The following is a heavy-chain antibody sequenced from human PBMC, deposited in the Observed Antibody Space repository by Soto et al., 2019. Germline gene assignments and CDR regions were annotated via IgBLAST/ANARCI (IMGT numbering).Heavy chain of an antibody. CDR2: ISSSSSTI. J-gene: IGHJ6*02. D-gene: IGHD6-6*01. Sequence: GGSLRLSCAASGFTFSSYSMNWVRQAPGKGLEWVSYISSSSSTIYYADPVKGRFTISRDNAKNSLYLQMNSLRDEDTAVYYCAREISSAPTYYGMDVWGQGTTVTVSS. CDR1: GFTFSSYS. V-gene: IGHV3-48*02. CDR3: AREISSAPTYYGMDV.